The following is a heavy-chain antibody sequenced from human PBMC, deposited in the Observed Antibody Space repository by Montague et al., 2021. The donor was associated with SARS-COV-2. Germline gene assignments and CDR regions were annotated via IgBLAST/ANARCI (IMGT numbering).Heavy chain of an antibody. V-gene: IGHV4-39*01. CDR3: GRMGRYGSFDY. CDR1: GDSISSSSYY. CDR2: IYYSGNT. Sequence: SETLSLTCNVSGDSISSSSYYWGWIRQPPGKGLEWIGSIYYSGNTYYKPSLKSRVAISVDTSKNQFSLNLRSVTAADTAVYYCGRMGRYGSFDYWGQGTLVTVSS. J-gene: IGHJ4*02. D-gene: IGHD4-17*01.